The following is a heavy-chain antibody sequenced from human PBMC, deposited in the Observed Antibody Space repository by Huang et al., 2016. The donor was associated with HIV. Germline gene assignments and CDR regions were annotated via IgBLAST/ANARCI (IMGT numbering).Heavy chain of an antibody. CDR3: ARPSDAAMIRDYYYPMDV. CDR1: GGTFSTFG. V-gene: IGHV1-69*01. CDR2: IIRIFKTT. J-gene: IGHJ6*02. D-gene: IGHD5-18*01. Sequence: QVQLVQSEAEVKKPGSSVKVSCKASGGTFSTFGLSWGRQASGRGLEWMAGIIRIFKTTYSAQKFQGRVTLTADESTNTASMELNSLTFEDTAVYYCARPSDAAMIRDYYYPMDVWGQGTTVTVS.